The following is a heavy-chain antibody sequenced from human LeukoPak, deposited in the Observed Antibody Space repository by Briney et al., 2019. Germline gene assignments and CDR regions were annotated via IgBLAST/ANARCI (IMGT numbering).Heavy chain of an antibody. D-gene: IGHD5-12*01. CDR1: GYSVSSGYY. CDR2: IFHSGST. Sequence: ASETLSLTCTVSGYSVSSGYYWGWIRQPSGKGLEWVGNIFHSGSTYYNPSLKSRVTILVDTSKNQFSLKLSSVTAADTAVYYCARDLSGYDLYYFDYWGQGTLVTVSS. J-gene: IGHJ4*02. CDR3: ARDLSGYDLYYFDY. V-gene: IGHV4-38-2*02.